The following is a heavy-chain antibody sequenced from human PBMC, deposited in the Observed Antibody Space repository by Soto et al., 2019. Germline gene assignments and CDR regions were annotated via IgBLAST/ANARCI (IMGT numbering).Heavy chain of an antibody. V-gene: IGHV3-30-3*01. CDR3: ARVKKSERKSGRFLDY. Sequence: QVQLVESGGGVVQPGRSLRLSCAASGFTFSSYAMHWVRQAPGKGLEWVAVISYDGSNKYYADSVKGRFTISRDNSKNTLYLQMNSLRAEDTVVYYCARVKKSERKSGRFLDYWGQGTLVTVSS. CDR2: ISYDGSNK. D-gene: IGHD2-15*01. J-gene: IGHJ4*02. CDR1: GFTFSSYA.